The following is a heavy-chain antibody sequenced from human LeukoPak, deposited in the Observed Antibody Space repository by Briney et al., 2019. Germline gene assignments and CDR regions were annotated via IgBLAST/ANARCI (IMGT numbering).Heavy chain of an antibody. D-gene: IGHD3-3*02. Sequence: ASVKVSCKASGYSFITYYIHWVRQAPGQGLEWLGIIYPSGGGTRYAQKFQGRVIMTTDMSTSTVYMELSSLRSEDTAVYFCARQPRVASRTLDYWGQGTLVTVSS. V-gene: IGHV1-46*01. CDR2: IYPSGGGT. CDR1: GYSFITYY. CDR3: ARQPRVASRTLDY. J-gene: IGHJ4*02.